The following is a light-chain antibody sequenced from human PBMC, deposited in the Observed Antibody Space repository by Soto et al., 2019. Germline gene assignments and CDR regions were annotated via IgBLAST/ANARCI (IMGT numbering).Light chain of an antibody. CDR3: QQSYSSLSWT. V-gene: IGKV1-39*01. CDR2: AAS. Sequence: DIQMTQSPSSLSATVGDRVTITCRASQSIRTYLNWYQQKAGKAPRLLISAASNLQSGVPSRFSGSGSGTDFTLTISSLQPEDFAAYYCQQSYSSLSWTFGQGTKVEIK. CDR1: QSIRTY. J-gene: IGKJ1*01.